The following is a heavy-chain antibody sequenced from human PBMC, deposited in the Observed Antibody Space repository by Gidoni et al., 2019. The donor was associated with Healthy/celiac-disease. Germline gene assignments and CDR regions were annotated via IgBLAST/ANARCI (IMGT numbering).Heavy chain of an antibody. J-gene: IGHJ6*02. V-gene: IGHV1-69*01. CDR3: ARGAIGDYPYYYYYYGMDV. D-gene: IGHD4-17*01. Sequence: QVQLVQSGAEVKKPGSSVTVSCKASGGTFRSYAIRWVRQAPGQGLEWMGGIIPIFGTANYAQKFQGRVTITADESTSTAYMELSSLRSEDTAVYYCARGAIGDYPYYYYYYGMDVWGQGTTVTVSS. CDR2: IIPIFGTA. CDR1: GGTFRSYA.